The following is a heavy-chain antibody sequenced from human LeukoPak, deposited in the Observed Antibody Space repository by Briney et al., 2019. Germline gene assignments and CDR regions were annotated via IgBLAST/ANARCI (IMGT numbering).Heavy chain of an antibody. Sequence: ASVKVSCKASGYTFTGSYMHWVRQAPGQGLEWMGWINPNSGGTNYAQKFQGGVTMTRDTSISTAYMELSRLRSDDTAVYYCARLSIAVAGPGPPWGQGTLVTVSS. CDR3: ARLSIAVAGPGPP. V-gene: IGHV1-2*02. CDR2: INPNSGGT. J-gene: IGHJ5*02. D-gene: IGHD6-19*01. CDR1: GYTFTGSY.